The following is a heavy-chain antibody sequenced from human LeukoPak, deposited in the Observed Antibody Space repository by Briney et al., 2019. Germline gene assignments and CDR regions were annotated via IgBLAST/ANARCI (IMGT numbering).Heavy chain of an antibody. V-gene: IGHV3-23*01. CDR1: GFTFSSYT. Sequence: GGSLRFSCAASGFTFSSYTMSWVRQAPGKGLEWVSAISHTSEYTYHADSVKGRFTISRDNSKNTLYLQMNSLRAEDTAVYYCAKNLCSSTSCYQYYYYGMDVWGQGTTVTVSS. D-gene: IGHD2-2*01. CDR3: AKNLCSSTSCYQYYYYGMDV. CDR2: ISHTSEYT. J-gene: IGHJ6*02.